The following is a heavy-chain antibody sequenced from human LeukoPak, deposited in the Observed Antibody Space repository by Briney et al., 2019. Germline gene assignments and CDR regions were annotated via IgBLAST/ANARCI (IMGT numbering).Heavy chain of an antibody. D-gene: IGHD6-6*01. Sequence: GGSLRLSCAASGFTFSNYGMQWVRQAPGKGLEWVAVISYTGKSQYYVDSVKGRFTISRDNSKNTLYLQMSSLRAEDTAVYYCVKETDEYSSSSSDYWGQGALVTVSS. CDR2: ISYTGKSQ. CDR3: VKETDEYSSSSSDY. V-gene: IGHV3-30*18. CDR1: GFTFSNYG. J-gene: IGHJ4*02.